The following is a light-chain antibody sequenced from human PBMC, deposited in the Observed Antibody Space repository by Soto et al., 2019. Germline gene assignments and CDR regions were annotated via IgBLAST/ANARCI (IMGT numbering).Light chain of an antibody. V-gene: IGKV3-20*01. Sequence: EIVLTQSPGTLSLSPGERATLSCRASQSVSSSYLAWYQQKPGQAPRLLIYDASSRATGIPDRFSGSGSGTDFTLAISRLEPEDFAVYYCQQYGSSPPYTVGQGTKLEIK. CDR2: DAS. CDR3: QQYGSSPPYT. J-gene: IGKJ2*01. CDR1: QSVSSSY.